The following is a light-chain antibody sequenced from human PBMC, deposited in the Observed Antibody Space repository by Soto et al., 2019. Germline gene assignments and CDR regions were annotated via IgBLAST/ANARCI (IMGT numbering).Light chain of an antibody. CDR3: CSYAGSRTWV. V-gene: IGLV2-23*01. J-gene: IGLJ3*02. Sequence: QSALTQPASVSGSPGQSITISCTGTSSDVGSYNLVSWYQQHPGKAPKLMIYEGSKRPSGVFNRFSGSKSGNTASLTISGLQAEDEADYYYCSYAGSRTWVFGGRTKLNVL. CDR1: SSDVGSYNL. CDR2: EGS.